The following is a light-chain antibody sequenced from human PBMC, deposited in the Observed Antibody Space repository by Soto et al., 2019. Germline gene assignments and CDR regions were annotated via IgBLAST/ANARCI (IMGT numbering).Light chain of an antibody. CDR2: GAS. V-gene: IGKV3-11*01. CDR1: ESVTDY. CDR3: QHRGRWPRT. Sequence: EIVLTQSPATLSLSPGERATLSCRASESVTDYLAWYQQTPGQAPRLLIYGASNRATGIPVRFSGSGSGTDFTLTISSLEPEDFAVYYCQHRGRWPRTFGQGTKLEI. J-gene: IGKJ2*01.